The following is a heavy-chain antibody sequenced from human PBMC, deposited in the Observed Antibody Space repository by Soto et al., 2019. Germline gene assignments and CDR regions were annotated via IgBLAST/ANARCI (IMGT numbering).Heavy chain of an antibody. J-gene: IGHJ6*02. D-gene: IGHD2-21*02. CDR2: IHYSGSI. Sequence: QVQLQQSGPGLVKPSQTLSLTCSVSGGSISSEYYHWTWIRQSPGKGLEWIGYIHYSGSILYNPSFKSRITMSVDTSKNQFSLQLSSVSAADTAVYFCAREDDRGDRDYYGLDVWGQGTTVTVSS. V-gene: IGHV4-30-4*08. CDR3: AREDDRGDRDYYGLDV. CDR1: GGSISSEYYH.